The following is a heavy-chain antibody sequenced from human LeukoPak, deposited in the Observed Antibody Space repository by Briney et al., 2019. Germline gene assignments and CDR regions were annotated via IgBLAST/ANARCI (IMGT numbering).Heavy chain of an antibody. CDR1: GFTFSNAW. V-gene: IGHV3-15*01. CDR2: IKSKTDGGTT. CDR3: TQYYYDSSGYPHPGY. J-gene: IGHJ4*02. D-gene: IGHD3-22*01. Sequence: GGSLRLSCAASGFTFSNAWMSWVRQAPGKGLEWVGRIKSKTDGGTTDYAAPVKGRFTISRDDSKNTLYLQMNSLKTEDTAVYYCTQYYYDSSGYPHPGYWGQGTLVTVSS.